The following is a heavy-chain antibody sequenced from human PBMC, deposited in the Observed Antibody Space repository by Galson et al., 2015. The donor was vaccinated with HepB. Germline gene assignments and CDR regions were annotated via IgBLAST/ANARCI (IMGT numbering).Heavy chain of an antibody. J-gene: IGHJ5*02. Sequence: SCKASGGSFSNHAISWVRQAPGQGLEWMGRIIPLFGEATYAQKFQGRVTITADKSATTAYMELSSLRSEDTAVYYCAKHLIAVAMQVGFDPWGQGTLVTVSS. CDR1: GGSFSNHA. CDR3: AKHLIAVAMQVGFDP. D-gene: IGHD6-19*01. V-gene: IGHV1-69*04. CDR2: IIPLFGEA.